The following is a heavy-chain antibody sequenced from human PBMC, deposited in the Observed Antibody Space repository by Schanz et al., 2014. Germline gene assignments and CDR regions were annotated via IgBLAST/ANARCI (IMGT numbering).Heavy chain of an antibody. CDR2: ISGRGGRT. CDR1: GFTFSNHA. CDR3: AKDCPSDYGDHCFDF. V-gene: IGHV3-23*04. D-gene: IGHD4-17*01. J-gene: IGHJ4*02. Sequence: EVQLVESGGGLVQPGGSLRLSCETSGFTFSNHAMSWVRQAPGKGLEWVSAISGRGGRTYYADSVKGRFTISRDNSKNTRYLQMNSLRAEDTAVYYCAKDCPSDYGDHCFDFWGQGTLVTVSS.